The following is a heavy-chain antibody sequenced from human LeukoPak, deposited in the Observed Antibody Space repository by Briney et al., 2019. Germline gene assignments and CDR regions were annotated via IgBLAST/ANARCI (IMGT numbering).Heavy chain of an antibody. CDR3: ARDQKVGATPYFGMDV. CDR1: GGTFSSYA. Sequence: SVKVSCKASGGTFSSYAISWVRQAPGQGLEWMGRIIPILGTANYAQKFQGRVTITADKFTSTAYMELSSLRSEDTAVYYCARDQKVGATPYFGMDVWGQGTTVTVSS. CDR2: IIPILGTA. D-gene: IGHD1-26*01. J-gene: IGHJ6*02. V-gene: IGHV1-69*04.